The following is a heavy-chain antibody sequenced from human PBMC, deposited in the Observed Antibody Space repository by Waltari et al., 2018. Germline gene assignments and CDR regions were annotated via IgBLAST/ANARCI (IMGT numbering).Heavy chain of an antibody. CDR2: INPSGGST. V-gene: IGHV1-46*01. J-gene: IGHJ4*02. Sequence: QVQLVQSGAEVKKPGASVKVSCKASGYTFTSYYMHWVRQAPGQGLEWMGIINPSGGSTSYAQKFQGRVTMTRDTSTSTVYMELSSLRSEDTAVYYCARDLGITIFGVVTADGCAVDYWGQGTLVTVSS. CDR3: ARDLGITIFGVVTADGCAVDY. D-gene: IGHD3-3*01. CDR1: GYTFTSYY.